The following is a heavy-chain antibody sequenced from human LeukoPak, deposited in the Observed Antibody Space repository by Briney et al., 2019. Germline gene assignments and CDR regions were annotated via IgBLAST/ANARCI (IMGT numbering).Heavy chain of an antibody. Sequence: ASVKVSCKASGGTFSSYAISWVRQAPGQGLEWMGGIIPIFGTANYAQKFQGRVTITADESTSTAYMELSSLRSEDTAVYYCARARLGVAGTGFFYWGQGTLVTVSS. V-gene: IGHV1-69*01. CDR3: ARARLGVAGTGFFY. D-gene: IGHD6-19*01. CDR1: GGTFSSYA. J-gene: IGHJ4*02. CDR2: IIPIFGTA.